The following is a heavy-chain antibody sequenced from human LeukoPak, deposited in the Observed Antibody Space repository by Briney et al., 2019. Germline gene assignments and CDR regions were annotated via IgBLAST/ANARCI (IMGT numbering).Heavy chain of an antibody. Sequence: SETLSLTCTVSSGSISTSNYYWGWVRQPPGKALEWIGDIFYTGSTYYSPSLKSRVTISLDTSRNQFSLKLSSVTAADTAVYYCARGSYDILTGYPNWFDPWGQGTLVTVSS. J-gene: IGHJ5*02. D-gene: IGHD3-9*01. CDR3: ARGSYDILTGYPNWFDP. CDR1: SGSISTSNYY. V-gene: IGHV4-39*07. CDR2: IFYTGST.